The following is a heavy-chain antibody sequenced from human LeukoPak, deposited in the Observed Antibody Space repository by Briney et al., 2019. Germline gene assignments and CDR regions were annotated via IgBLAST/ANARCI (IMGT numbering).Heavy chain of an antibody. J-gene: IGHJ4*02. CDR1: GVPFNTYG. CDR2: INKGGENT. Sequence: PGGSLRLSCAASGVPFNTYGMTWFRQAPGKGLEWVSTINKGGENTHYADSVKGRFTISRDNSRNTVYLQMSSLRAEDTTVYYCATGSVRYSASWYSQEGDYWGQGTLVTVSS. V-gene: IGHV3-23*01. D-gene: IGHD6-13*01. CDR3: ATGSVRYSASWYSQEGDY.